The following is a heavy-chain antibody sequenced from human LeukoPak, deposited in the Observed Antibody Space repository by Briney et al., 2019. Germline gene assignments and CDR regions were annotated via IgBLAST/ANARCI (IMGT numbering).Heavy chain of an antibody. CDR1: GGSISSYY. D-gene: IGHD2-15*01. CDR3: ARVQGCSCGSCYSPSYYYYYYMDV. CDR2: IYYSGST. J-gene: IGHJ6*03. Sequence: KPSETLSLTCTVSGGSISSYYWSWIRQPPGKGLEWIGYIYYSGSTNYNPSLKTRVTISVDTSKKHFSLKLSSVTAADTAVYYCARVQGCSCGSCYSPSYYYYYYMDVGGKETTVTVSS. V-gene: IGHV4-59*01.